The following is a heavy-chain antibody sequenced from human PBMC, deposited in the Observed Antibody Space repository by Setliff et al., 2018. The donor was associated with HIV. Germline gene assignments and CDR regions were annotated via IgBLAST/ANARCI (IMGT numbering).Heavy chain of an antibody. Sequence: KASETLSLTCSVSGDSISSGSYYWSWIRLPAGKGLEWIGQIHTTGSTNYNPSLKSRVTISMDTSKNQFSLNLNSVTAADTAVYYCARSGSSSPYYFDYWGQGTLVTSPQ. J-gene: IGHJ4*02. CDR2: IHTTGST. CDR3: ARSGSSSPYYFDY. V-gene: IGHV4-61*09. CDR1: GDSISSGSYY. D-gene: IGHD6-6*01.